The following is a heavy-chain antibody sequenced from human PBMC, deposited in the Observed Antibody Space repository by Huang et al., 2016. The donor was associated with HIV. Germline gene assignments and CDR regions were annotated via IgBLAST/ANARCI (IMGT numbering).Heavy chain of an antibody. CDR2: MYPGDCET. D-gene: IGHD3-10*01. J-gene: IGHJ4*02. V-gene: IGHV5-51*01. CDR3: ARQGLWLPPTDPFDY. CDR1: GNNFDSYW. Sequence: EVHLVQPGAEVKEPGESLKIYRQASGNNFDSYWIGWVRQLPGKGLAWMGVMYPGDCETRYDPSFQGQVTISADQSINTAYLQWSSLKASDTAIYFCARQGLWLPPTDPFDYWGQGTPVTVSA.